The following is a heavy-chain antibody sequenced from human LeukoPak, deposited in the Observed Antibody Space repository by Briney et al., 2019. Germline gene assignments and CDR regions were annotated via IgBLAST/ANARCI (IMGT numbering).Heavy chain of an antibody. J-gene: IGHJ4*02. V-gene: IGHV4-30-4*08. CDR1: GGSISSGDYY. CDR2: IYYSGST. CDR3: ARVSLGCSSTSCYTLFDY. D-gene: IGHD2-2*02. Sequence: SETLSLTCTVSGGSISSGDYYWSWIRQPPGKGLEWIGYIYYSGSTYYNPSLKSRVTISVDTSKNQFSLKLSSVTAADTAVYYCARVSLGCSSTSCYTLFDYWGQGTLVTVSS.